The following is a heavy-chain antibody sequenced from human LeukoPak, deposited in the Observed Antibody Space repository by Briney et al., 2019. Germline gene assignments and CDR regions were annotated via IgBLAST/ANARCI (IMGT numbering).Heavy chain of an antibody. D-gene: IGHD1-14*01. V-gene: IGHV4-59*01. Sequence: SETLSLTCTVSGGSISSYYWSWIRQPPGKGLEWIGYIYYSGSTNYNPSLKSRATISVDTSKNQLSLKLSSVTAADTAVYYCARVASTGYYYYYMDVWGKGTTVTVSS. CDR1: GGSISSYY. CDR3: ARVASTGYYYYYMDV. CDR2: IYYSGST. J-gene: IGHJ6*03.